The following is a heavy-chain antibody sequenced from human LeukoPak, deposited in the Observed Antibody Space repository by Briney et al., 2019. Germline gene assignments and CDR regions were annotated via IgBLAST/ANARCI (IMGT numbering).Heavy chain of an antibody. CDR2: IYHSGST. CDR3: ASQVRGVIKYYFDY. CDR1: GGSFSGYY. V-gene: IGHV4-34*01. Sequence: PSETLSLTCAVYGGSFSGYYWSWIRQPPGKGLEWIGEIYHSGSTNYNPSLKSRVTISVDKSKNQFSLKLSSVTAADTAVYYCASQVRGVIKYYFDYWGQGTLVTVSS. D-gene: IGHD3-10*01. J-gene: IGHJ4*02.